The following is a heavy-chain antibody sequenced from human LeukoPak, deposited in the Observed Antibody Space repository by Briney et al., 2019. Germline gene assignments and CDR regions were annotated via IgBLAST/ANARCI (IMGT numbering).Heavy chain of an antibody. Sequence: GGSLRLSCAASGFTFSSYAMNWVRQAPGKGLEWVSYISSSSSTIYYADSVKGRFTISRDNSRNTLYLQMNSLRAEDTAVYYCAKDLTYETIFGVVGENYFDYWGQGTLVTVSS. D-gene: IGHD3-3*01. CDR2: ISSSSSTI. J-gene: IGHJ4*02. CDR1: GFTFSSYA. V-gene: IGHV3-48*01. CDR3: AKDLTYETIFGVVGENYFDY.